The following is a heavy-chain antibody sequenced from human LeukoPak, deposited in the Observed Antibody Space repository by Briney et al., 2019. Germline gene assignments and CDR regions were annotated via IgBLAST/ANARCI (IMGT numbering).Heavy chain of an antibody. V-gene: IGHV3-30*18. Sequence: PGGSLRLSCAASGFTCSKEWMSWVRQAPGKGLEWVAVISYDGSNKYYADSVKGRFTISRDNSKNTLYLQMNSLRAEDTAVYYCAKDHYSGYDSHYYYGMDVWGQGTTVTVSS. D-gene: IGHD5-12*01. CDR2: ISYDGSNK. CDR1: GFTCSKEW. J-gene: IGHJ6*02. CDR3: AKDHYSGYDSHYYYGMDV.